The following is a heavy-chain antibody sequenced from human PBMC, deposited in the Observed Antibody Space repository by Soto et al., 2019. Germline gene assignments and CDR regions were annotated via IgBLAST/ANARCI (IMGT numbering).Heavy chain of an antibody. Sequence: FGPTLVNPTQTLTLTYTFSWFSLSTSGICMSWIRQPPGNALEWLPLIDWDYDKYYSTSLKTRLTISKDTSKNQVVLTMTNMDPVETATYYCAGIRTTPHPGWNCYFGMDVWGQGTTVTVSS. CDR1: WFSLSTSGIC. D-gene: IGHD4-17*01. V-gene: IGHV2-70*01. CDR2: IDWDYDK. J-gene: IGHJ6*02. CDR3: AGIRTTPHPGWNCYFGMDV.